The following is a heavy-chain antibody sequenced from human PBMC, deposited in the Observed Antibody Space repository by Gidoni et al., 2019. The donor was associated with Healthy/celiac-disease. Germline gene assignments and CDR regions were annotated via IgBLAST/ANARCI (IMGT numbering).Heavy chain of an antibody. D-gene: IGHD1-7*01. V-gene: IGHV3-21*01. Sequence: EVQLVESGGGLVKPGGSLRLSCAASASTFSSYSMNWVRQAPGKGLEWVSSISSSSSYIYYADSVKGRFTISRDNAKNSLYLQMNSLRAEDTAVYYCASEQSITGTIDYWGQGTLVTVSS. CDR2: ISSSSSYI. CDR3: ASEQSITGTIDY. CDR1: ASTFSSYS. J-gene: IGHJ4*02.